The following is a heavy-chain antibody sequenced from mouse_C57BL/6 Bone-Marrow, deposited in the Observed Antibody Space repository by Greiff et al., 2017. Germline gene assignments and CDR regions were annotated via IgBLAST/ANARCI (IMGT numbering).Heavy chain of an antibody. J-gene: IGHJ2*01. Sequence: EVHLVESGGGLVKPGGSLKLSCAASGFTFSDYGMHWVRQAPEKGLEWVAYISSGSSTIYYADTVKGRFTISRDNAKNTLFLQMTSLRSEDTAMYYCAILYDGYFDYGGQGTTLTVSS. CDR1: GFTFSDYG. D-gene: IGHD2-3*01. CDR2: ISSGSSTI. V-gene: IGHV5-17*01. CDR3: AILYDGYFDY.